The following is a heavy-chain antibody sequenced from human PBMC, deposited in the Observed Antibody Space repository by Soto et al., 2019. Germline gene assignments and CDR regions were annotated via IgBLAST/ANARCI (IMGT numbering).Heavy chain of an antibody. Sequence: QITLKESGPTLVKPTQTLTLTCTFSGFSLTTNGLGVGWIRQPPGKALEWLALIYWNDNTLYSPSLKNRFVITKDTSKNHVVLTLTDMDRADTATYYCVHRGGFGELKYWGQGALVTVSS. J-gene: IGHJ1*01. D-gene: IGHD3-10*01. CDR2: IYWNDNT. V-gene: IGHV2-5*01. CDR3: VHRGGFGELKY. CDR1: GFSLTTNGLG.